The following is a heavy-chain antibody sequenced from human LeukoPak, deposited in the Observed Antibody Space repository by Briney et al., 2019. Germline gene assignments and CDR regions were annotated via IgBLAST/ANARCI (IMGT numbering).Heavy chain of an antibody. V-gene: IGHV1-69*13. CDR1: GGTFISYA. J-gene: IGHJ6*02. CDR3: ARGNGGNSEYYYYGMDV. Sequence: ASVKVSCKASGGTFISYAISWVRQAPGQGLEWMGGIIPIFGTANYAQKFQGRVTITADESTSTAYMELSSLRSEDTAVYYCARGNGGNSEYYYYGMDVWGQGTTVTVSS. CDR2: IIPIFGTA. D-gene: IGHD4-23*01.